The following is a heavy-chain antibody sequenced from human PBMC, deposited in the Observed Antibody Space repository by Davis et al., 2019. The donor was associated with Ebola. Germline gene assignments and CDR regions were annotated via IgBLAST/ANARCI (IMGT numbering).Heavy chain of an antibody. V-gene: IGHV4-39*01. CDR1: GGSISTYY. D-gene: IGHD6-13*01. Sequence: SETLSLTCTVSGGSISTYYWGWIRQPPGKGLEWIGSIYYSGSTYYNPSLKSRVTISVDTSKNQFSLKLSSVTAADTAVYYCARHYSSSWSNWFDPWGQGTLVTVSS. CDR2: IYYSGST. J-gene: IGHJ5*02. CDR3: ARHYSSSWSNWFDP.